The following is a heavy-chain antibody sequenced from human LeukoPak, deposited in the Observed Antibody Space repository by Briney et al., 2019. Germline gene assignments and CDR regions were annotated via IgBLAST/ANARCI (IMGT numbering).Heavy chain of an antibody. CDR2: ISWNSGSI. V-gene: IGHV3-9*01. Sequence: PGGSLRLSCAASGFTFDDYAMHWVRQAPGKGLEWVSGISWNSGSIGYADSVKGRFTISRDNAKNSLYLQMNSLRAEDTALYYCAKDPLIATGELSLSPPDYWGQGTLVTVSS. J-gene: IGHJ4*02. CDR1: GFTFDDYA. CDR3: AKDPLIATGELSLSPPDY. D-gene: IGHD3-16*02.